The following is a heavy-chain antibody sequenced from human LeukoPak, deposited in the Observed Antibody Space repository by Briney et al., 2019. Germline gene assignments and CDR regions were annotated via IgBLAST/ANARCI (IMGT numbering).Heavy chain of an antibody. J-gene: IGHJ4*02. D-gene: IGHD2-8*02. V-gene: IGHV3-53*01. CDR1: GLTLSSNY. CDR2: IYCGGST. CDR3: ARVLFTDFDY. Sequence: GGSLRLFCAASGLTLSSNYMSWVSQAPGKGLEWASVIYCGGSTYYSHSVKGRFTISRDNSKNTLYLQMNSLRAEDTAVYYCARVLFTDFDYWGQGTLVTVSS.